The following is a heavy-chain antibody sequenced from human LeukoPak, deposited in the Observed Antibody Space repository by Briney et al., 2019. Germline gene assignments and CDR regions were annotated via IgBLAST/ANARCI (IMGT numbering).Heavy chain of an antibody. D-gene: IGHD3-10*01. V-gene: IGHV3-7*01. Sequence: GGSLRLSCAASGFTLSSYAMSWVRQAPGKGLEWVANVKQDGSDKYYVDSVKGRFTISRDNAKNSLYLQMNSLGADDTAVYYCARDNSGSYDFWGQGTLVTVSS. CDR3: ARDNSGSYDF. CDR1: GFTLSSYA. J-gene: IGHJ4*02. CDR2: VKQDGSDK.